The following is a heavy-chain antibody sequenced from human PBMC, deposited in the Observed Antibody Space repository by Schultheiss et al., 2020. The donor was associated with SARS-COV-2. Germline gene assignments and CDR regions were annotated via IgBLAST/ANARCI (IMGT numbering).Heavy chain of an antibody. J-gene: IGHJ6*03. D-gene: IGHD1-20*01. CDR3: ARDAMTGWPATFYYYYYMDV. Sequence: SETLSLTCAISGDSVSSNSAAWNWIRQSPSRGLEWLGRTYYRSKWYNDYAVSVKSRITINPDTSKNQFSLQLNSVTPEDTAVYYCARDAMTGWPATFYYYYYMDVWGKGTTVTVSS. CDR2: TYYRSKWYN. CDR1: GDSVSSNSAA. V-gene: IGHV6-1*01.